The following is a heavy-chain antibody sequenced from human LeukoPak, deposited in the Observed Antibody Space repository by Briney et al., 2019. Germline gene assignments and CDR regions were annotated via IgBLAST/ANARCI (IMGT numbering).Heavy chain of an antibody. CDR1: GGTFISYA. V-gene: IGHV1-69*13. J-gene: IGHJ4*02. Sequence: SVKVSCKASGGTFISYAISWVRQAPGQGLEWMGGIIPIFGTANYAQKFQGRVTITADESTSTAYMELSSLRSEDTAVYYCAREIAAAGMGLDYWGQGTLVTVSS. CDR2: IIPIFGTA. D-gene: IGHD6-13*01. CDR3: AREIAAAGMGLDY.